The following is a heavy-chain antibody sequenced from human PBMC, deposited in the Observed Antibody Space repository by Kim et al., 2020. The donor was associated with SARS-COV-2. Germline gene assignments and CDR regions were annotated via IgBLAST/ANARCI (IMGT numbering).Heavy chain of an antibody. CDR1: GFTFSSYA. D-gene: IGHD2-15*01. CDR3: AKGPRYCSGGSCYSCGD. V-gene: IGHV3-23*01. Sequence: GGSLRLSCAASGFTFSSYAMSWVRQAPGKGLEWVSAISGSGGSTYYADSVKGRFTISRDNSKNTLYLQMNSLRAEDTAVYYCAKGPRYCSGGSCYSCGDWGQGTLVTVSS. CDR2: ISGSGGST. J-gene: IGHJ4*02.